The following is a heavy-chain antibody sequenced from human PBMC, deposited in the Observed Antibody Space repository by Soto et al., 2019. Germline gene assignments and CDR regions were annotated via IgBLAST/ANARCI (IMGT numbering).Heavy chain of an antibody. J-gene: IGHJ4*02. Sequence: PVGSLSLTCAASGFTFSSYAMHWVRQAPGKGLEWVAVISYDGSNKYYADSVKGRFTISRDNSKNTLYLQMNSLRAEDTAVYYCARDSQDTAMVTLDYWGQGTLVTVSS. D-gene: IGHD5-18*01. CDR1: GFTFSSYA. CDR2: ISYDGSNK. V-gene: IGHV3-30-3*01. CDR3: ARDSQDTAMVTLDY.